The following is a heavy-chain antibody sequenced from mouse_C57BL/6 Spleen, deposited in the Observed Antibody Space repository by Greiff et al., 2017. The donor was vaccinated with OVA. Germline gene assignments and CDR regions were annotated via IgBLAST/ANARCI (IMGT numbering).Heavy chain of an antibody. Sequence: EVKLMESGGGLVKPGGSLKLSCAASGFTFSDYGMHWVRQAPEKGLEWVAYISSGSSTIYYADTVKGRFTISRDNAKNTLFLQMTSLRSEDTAMYYCARKDSLYFDYWGQGTTLTVSS. CDR1: GFTFSDYG. D-gene: IGHD6-2*01. CDR3: ARKDSLYFDY. V-gene: IGHV5-17*01. CDR2: ISSGSSTI. J-gene: IGHJ2*01.